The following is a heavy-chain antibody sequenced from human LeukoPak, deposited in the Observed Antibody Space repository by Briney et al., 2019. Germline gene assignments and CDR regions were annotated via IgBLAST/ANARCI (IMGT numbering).Heavy chain of an antibody. CDR2: FDPEDGET. D-gene: IGHD1-14*01. V-gene: IGHV1-24*01. CDR3: ARDNPRATYYFDS. CDR1: GYTLTELS. J-gene: IGHJ4*02. Sequence: GASVKVSCKVSGYTLTELSMHWVRQAPGKGLEWMGGFDPEDGETIYAQKFQGRVTMTTDTSTSTAYMELRSLRSDDTAVYHCARDNPRATYYFDSWGQGTLVTVSS.